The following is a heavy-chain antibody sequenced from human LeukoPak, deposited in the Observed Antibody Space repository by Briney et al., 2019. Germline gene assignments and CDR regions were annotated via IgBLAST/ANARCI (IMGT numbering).Heavy chain of an antibody. D-gene: IGHD2/OR15-2a*01. CDR3: ARDPGNSYYYLDH. CDR1: GGSINNYF. V-gene: IGHV4-59*01. Sequence: PSETLSLTCTVSGGSINNYFWSWIRQPPGKGLEWIGYIYDSGSTNYNPSLKSRLTISIDTSNNQFSLKLRSVTAADTAVYFCARDPGNSYYYLDHWGQGSLVTVSS. J-gene: IGHJ4*02. CDR2: IYDSGST.